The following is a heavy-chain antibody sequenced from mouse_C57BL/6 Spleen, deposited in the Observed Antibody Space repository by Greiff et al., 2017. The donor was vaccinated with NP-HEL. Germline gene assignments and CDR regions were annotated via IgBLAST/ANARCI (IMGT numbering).Heavy chain of an antibody. CDR3: STDYGSSPGFAY. V-gene: IGHV14-1*01. Sequence: EVQLQQSGAELVRPGASVKLSCTASGFNIKDYYMHWVKQRPEQGLEWIGRIDPEDGDTEYAPKFQGKATMTADTSSNTAYLQLSSLTSEDTAVSYGSTDYGSSPGFAYWGQGTLVTVSA. CDR1: GFNIKDYY. CDR2: IDPEDGDT. D-gene: IGHD1-1*01. J-gene: IGHJ3*01.